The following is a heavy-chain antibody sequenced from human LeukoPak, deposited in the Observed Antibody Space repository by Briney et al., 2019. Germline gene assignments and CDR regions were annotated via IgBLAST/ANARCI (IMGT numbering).Heavy chain of an antibody. D-gene: IGHD3-9*01. V-gene: IGHV3-23*01. CDR1: GFTFSSYG. CDR2: ISGSGGST. CDR3: ATGSYYDILTGYSKERAFDI. Sequence: GGSLRLSCAASGFTFSSYGMSWVRQAPGKGLEWVSAISGSGGSTYYADSVKGRFTISRDNSKNTLYLQMNSLRAEDTAVYYCATGSYYDILTGYSKERAFDIWGQGTTVTVSS. J-gene: IGHJ3*02.